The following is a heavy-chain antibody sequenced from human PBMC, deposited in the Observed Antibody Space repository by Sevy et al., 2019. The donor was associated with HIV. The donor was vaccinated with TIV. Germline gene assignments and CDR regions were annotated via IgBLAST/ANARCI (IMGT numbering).Heavy chain of an antibody. Sequence: SETLSLTCTVSGDSFSNYYWSRIRQSPGKGLEWIGYIYHNGSTNFNRSLKRRVTISVYTSKNQFSLKLNSVTAADTAVYYCARGKVLFDYWGQGTLVTVSS. CDR2: IYHNGST. CDR3: ARGKVLFDY. CDR1: GDSFSNYY. J-gene: IGHJ4*02. D-gene: IGHD3-10*01. V-gene: IGHV4-59*01.